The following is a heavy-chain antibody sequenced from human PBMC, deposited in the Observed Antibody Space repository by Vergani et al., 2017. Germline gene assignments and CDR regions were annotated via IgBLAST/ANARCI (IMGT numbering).Heavy chain of an antibody. J-gene: IGHJ4*02. CDR1: GGSMSGYY. Sequence: QVRLQESGPGLVKPSETLSLTCSVSGGSMSGYYWSWIRQPPGKELEWIGYMYHSGSTNYNPSLETRVTISGDTSKNQFSLKLSSVTAADTAVYYCASSYDYVWGSYRRFDYWGQGTLVTVSS. V-gene: IGHV4-59*12. CDR3: ASSYDYVWGSYRRFDY. CDR2: MYHSGST. D-gene: IGHD3-16*02.